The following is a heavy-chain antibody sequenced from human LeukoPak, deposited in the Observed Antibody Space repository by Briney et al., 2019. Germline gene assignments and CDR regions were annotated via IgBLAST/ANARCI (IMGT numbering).Heavy chain of an antibody. CDR2: IYTSGST. CDR1: GGSISSGSYY. V-gene: IGHV4-61*02. CDR3: ARGDYDFWSGYPWGGMDV. J-gene: IGHJ6*02. Sequence: SEILSLTCTVSGGSISSGSYYWSWIRQPAGKGLEWIGRIYTSGSTNYNPSLKSRVTISVDTSKNQFSLKLSSVTAADTAVYYCARGDYDFWSGYPWGGMDVWGQGTTVTVSS. D-gene: IGHD3-3*01.